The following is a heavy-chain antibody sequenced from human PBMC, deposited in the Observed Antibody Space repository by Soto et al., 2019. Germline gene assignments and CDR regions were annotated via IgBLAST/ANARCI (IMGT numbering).Heavy chain of an antibody. CDR2: FSGSGGST. V-gene: IGHV3-23*01. J-gene: IGHJ5*02. CDR1: GFTFSSYA. CDR3: AKQHIVRNWFDP. D-gene: IGHD2-21*01. Sequence: EVQLLESGGGLVQPGGSLRLSCAASGFTFSSYAMSWVRQAPGKGLEWVSAFSGSGGSTYYADSVKGRFTISRDNSKNTLYLQMNSLRAEDTAVYYCAKQHIVRNWFDPWGQGTLVTVSS.